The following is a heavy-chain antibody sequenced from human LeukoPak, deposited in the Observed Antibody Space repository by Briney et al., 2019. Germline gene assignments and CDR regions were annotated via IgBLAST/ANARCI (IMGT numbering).Heavy chain of an antibody. D-gene: IGHD2-15*01. V-gene: IGHV4-59*01. Sequence: SETLSLTCTGSGGSISSYYWGWIRQPPGKRLEWIGSIYYSGSTNYNPSLKSRVTISIDMSKTQFSLKLSSVTAADTAVYYCARDGCSTGSCYSNYFDQWGQGTLVTVSS. J-gene: IGHJ4*02. CDR1: GGSISSYY. CDR2: IYYSGST. CDR3: ARDGCSTGSCYSNYFDQ.